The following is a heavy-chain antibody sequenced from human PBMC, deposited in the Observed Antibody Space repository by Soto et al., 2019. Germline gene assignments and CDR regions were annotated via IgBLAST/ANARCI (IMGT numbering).Heavy chain of an antibody. D-gene: IGHD3-10*01. CDR3: ARDAASGSGSYDWYYFDY. CDR1: GFTFSSYG. V-gene: IGHV3-33*01. CDR2: IWYDGSNK. J-gene: IGHJ4*02. Sequence: GGSLRLSCAASGFTFSSYGMHWVRQAPGKGLEWVAVIWYDGSNKYYADSVKGRFTISRDNSKNTLYLQMNSLRAEDTAVYYCARDAASGSGSYDWYYFDYWGQGTLVTVSS.